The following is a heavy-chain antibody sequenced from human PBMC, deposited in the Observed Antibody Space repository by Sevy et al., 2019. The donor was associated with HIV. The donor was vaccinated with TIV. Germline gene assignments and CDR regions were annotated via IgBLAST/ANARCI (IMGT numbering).Heavy chain of an antibody. J-gene: IGHJ4*02. D-gene: IGHD3-22*01. CDR3: ATTKDYYESSGYPFDY. Sequence: ASVKVSCKVSGYTLTEFSMHWVRQAPGKGLEWMATFDPEDDETIYAQKFQGRVTMAEDTSTGTVYMELSSLRSEDTAVYYCATTKDYYESSGYPFDYWGQGTLVTVSS. CDR2: FDPEDDET. CDR1: GYTLTEFS. V-gene: IGHV1-24*01.